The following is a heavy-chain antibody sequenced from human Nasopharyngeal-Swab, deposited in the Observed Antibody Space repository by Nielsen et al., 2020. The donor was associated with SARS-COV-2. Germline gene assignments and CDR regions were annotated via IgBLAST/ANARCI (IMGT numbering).Heavy chain of an antibody. V-gene: IGHV3-9*01. D-gene: IGHD5-18*01. CDR3: AKARRTDTYGFECFDY. J-gene: IGHJ4*02. CDR1: GFTFENYA. CDR2: ITWNSGTK. Sequence: GGSLRLSCAASGFTFENYAMHWVRQPPGKGLEWVSGITWNSGTKGYAESVQGRFTISRDNAKNSLYLQLNSLRAEDTALYYCAKARRTDTYGFECFDYWGQGTLVTVSS.